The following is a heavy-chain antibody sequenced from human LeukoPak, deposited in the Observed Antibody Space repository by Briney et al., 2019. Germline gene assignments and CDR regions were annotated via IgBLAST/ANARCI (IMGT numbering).Heavy chain of an antibody. V-gene: IGHV1-3*01. D-gene: IGHD4-17*01. CDR2: INAGNGNT. Sequence: ASVKVSCKASGYTFTSYAMHWVRQAPGQRLEWTGWINAGNGNTKYSQKFQGRVTITRDTSISTAYMELSSLRSEDTAVYYCARAPPGGDYGDYRPFDYWGQGTLVTVSS. CDR1: GYTFTSYA. CDR3: ARAPPGGDYGDYRPFDY. J-gene: IGHJ4*02.